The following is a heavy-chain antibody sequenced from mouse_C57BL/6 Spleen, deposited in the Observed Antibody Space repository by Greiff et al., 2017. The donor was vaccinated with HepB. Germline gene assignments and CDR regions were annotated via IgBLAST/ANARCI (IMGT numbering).Heavy chain of an antibody. CDR1: GFNIKDYY. CDR2: IDPEDGDT. CDR3: TTGYYGSSPFAY. J-gene: IGHJ3*01. V-gene: IGHV14-1*01. D-gene: IGHD1-1*01. Sequence: EVQLQQSGAELVRPGASVKLSCTASGFNIKDYYMHWVKQRPEQGLEWIGRIDPEDGDTESAPKFQGKATMTADTSSNTAYLQLSSLTSEDTAVYDCTTGYYGSSPFAYWGQGTLVTVSA.